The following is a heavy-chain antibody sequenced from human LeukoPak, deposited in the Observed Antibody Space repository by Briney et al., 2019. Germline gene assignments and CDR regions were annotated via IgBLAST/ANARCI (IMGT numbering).Heavy chain of an antibody. J-gene: IGHJ5*02. CDR2: INHSGST. V-gene: IGHV4-34*01. D-gene: IGHD3-9*01. CDR3: ARSLLRYFDWLRFDP. Sequence: SSETLSLICAAYGGYFSGYYWSWIRQPPGKGLEWIGEINHSGSTNYNPPLKRRVPISVDTSKHQFSLKLSSVTAADTAVYYCARSLLRYFDWLRFDPWGQGTLVTVSS. CDR1: GGYFSGYY.